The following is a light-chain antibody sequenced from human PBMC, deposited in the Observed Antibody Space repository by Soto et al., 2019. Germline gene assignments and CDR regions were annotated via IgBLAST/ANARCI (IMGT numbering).Light chain of an antibody. CDR2: VNN. J-gene: IGLJ2*01. Sequence: QSVLTQPPSVSAAPGQKVTISSPGPSPNIGNNYVSWYQQLPGTAPNLLIYVNNKRPSGIPDRFSGSKSGTSATLGITGLQTGDEADYYCGTWDSSLSAGVFGGGTKLTVL. V-gene: IGLV1-51*01. CDR3: GTWDSSLSAGV. CDR1: SPNIGNNY.